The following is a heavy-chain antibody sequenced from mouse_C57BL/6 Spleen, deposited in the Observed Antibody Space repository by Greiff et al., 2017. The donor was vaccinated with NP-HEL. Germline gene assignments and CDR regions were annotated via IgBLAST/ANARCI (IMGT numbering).Heavy chain of an antibody. CDR1: GYTFTDYY. J-gene: IGHJ4*01. Sequence: QVQLKQSGAELVRPGASVKLSCKASGYTFTDYYINWVKQRPGQGLEWIARIYPGSGNTYYNEKFKGKATLTAEKSSSTAYMQLSSLTSEDSAVYFCARHPISTGDAMDYWGQGTSVTVSS. CDR2: IYPGSGNT. CDR3: ARHPISTGDAMDY. V-gene: IGHV1-76*01. D-gene: IGHD6-5*01.